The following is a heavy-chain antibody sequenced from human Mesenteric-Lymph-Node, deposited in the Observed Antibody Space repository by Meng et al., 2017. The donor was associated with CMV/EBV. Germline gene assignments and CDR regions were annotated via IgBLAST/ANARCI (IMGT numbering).Heavy chain of an antibody. CDR2: ISTSSTYI. Sequence: GESLKISCGASGFTFDDYAMHWVRQAPGKGLEWVSSISTSSTYIYYADSVKGRFTISRDNAKNSLYLQMNSLRADDTAVYYCARSRGRAAPPLYGMDVWGQGTTVTVSS. CDR1: GFTFDDYA. J-gene: IGHJ6*02. D-gene: IGHD2-15*01. CDR3: ARSRGRAAPPLYGMDV. V-gene: IGHV3-21*01.